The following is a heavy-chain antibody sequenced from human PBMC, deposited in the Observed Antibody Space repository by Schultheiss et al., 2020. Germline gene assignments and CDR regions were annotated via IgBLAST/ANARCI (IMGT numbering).Heavy chain of an antibody. D-gene: IGHD6-13*01. J-gene: IGHJ4*02. CDR1: GFTFSSYW. CDR2: INSDGSRT. Sequence: GGSLRLSCAASGFTFSSYWMHWVRQAPGKGLVWVSRINSDGSRTDYADSVKGRFTISRDNARNTLYLQMDSLRVEDTAVYYCASFKQHVDYWGQGTLVTVSS. V-gene: IGHV3-74*01. CDR3: ASFKQHVDY.